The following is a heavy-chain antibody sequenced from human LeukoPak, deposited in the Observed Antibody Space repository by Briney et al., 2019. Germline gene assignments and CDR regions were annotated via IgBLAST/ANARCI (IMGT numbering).Heavy chain of an antibody. D-gene: IGHD5-24*01. J-gene: IGHJ4*02. V-gene: IGHV4-39*01. Sequence: SETLSLTCTVSGDSISSNSYYWGWIRQPPGKGLECIGSIYYSGSTYYNPSLKSRVTISADTSKNQFSLKLSPVTAADTAVYYCARTGGANPTWLTYYFDCWGQGTLVTVSS. CDR2: IYYSGST. CDR1: GDSISSNSYY. CDR3: ARTGGANPTWLTYYFDC.